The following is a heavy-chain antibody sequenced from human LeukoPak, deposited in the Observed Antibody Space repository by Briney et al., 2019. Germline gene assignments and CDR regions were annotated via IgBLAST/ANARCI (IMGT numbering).Heavy chain of an antibody. CDR3: ARRELYFFDY. J-gene: IGHJ4*02. D-gene: IGHD1-7*01. V-gene: IGHV4-30-4*01. CDR2: IYYSGST. Sequence: SQTLSLTCTVSGGSISSGDYYWSWIRQPPGKGLEWIGYIYYSGSTYYNPSLKSRITISVDTSKNQFSLKMSSVTAADTAVYYCARRELYFFDYWGQGTLVTVSS. CDR1: GGSISSGDYY.